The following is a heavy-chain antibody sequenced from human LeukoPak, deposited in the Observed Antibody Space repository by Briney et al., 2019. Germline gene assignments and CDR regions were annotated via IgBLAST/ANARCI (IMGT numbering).Heavy chain of an antibody. J-gene: IGHJ4*02. Sequence: PSETLSLTCSVSGGSISTYYWSWHRQPPGKGLEWIGYIYYSGNTNYNPSLKSRVTISVDTSKNQFSLKLSSVTAADTAVYYCARVFRGGGGGWPDYWGQGTLVTVSS. V-gene: IGHV4-59*01. CDR2: IYYSGNT. CDR1: GGSISTYY. CDR3: ARVFRGGGGGWPDY. D-gene: IGHD6-19*01.